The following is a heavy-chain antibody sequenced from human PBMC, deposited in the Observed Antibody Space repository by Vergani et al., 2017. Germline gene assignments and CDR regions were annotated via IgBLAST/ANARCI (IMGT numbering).Heavy chain of an antibody. D-gene: IGHD3-3*01. CDR1: GYTFTSYG. Sequence: QVQLVQSGAEVKKPGASVKVSCKASGYTFTSYGISWVRQAPGQGLEWMGWISAYNGNTNYAQKLQGRVTMTTDTATSTAYMELRSLRSDDTAVYYCARQYYDFWSGHISMDVWGQGTTVTVSS. J-gene: IGHJ6*02. CDR3: ARQYYDFWSGHISMDV. V-gene: IGHV1-18*04. CDR2: ISAYNGNT.